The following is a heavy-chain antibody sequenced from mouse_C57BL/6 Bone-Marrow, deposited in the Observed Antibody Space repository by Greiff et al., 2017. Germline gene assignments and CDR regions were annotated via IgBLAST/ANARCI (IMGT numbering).Heavy chain of an antibody. CDR1: GYTFTDYY. Sequence: VQLQQSGPVLVKPGASVKMSCKASGYTFTDYYMNWVKQSHGKSLEWIGVINPYNGGTSYNQKFKGKATLTVDKSSSTAYMELNSLTSEDSAVYYCARDLLNYYGSSNFDYWGQGTTLTVSS. V-gene: IGHV1-19*01. D-gene: IGHD1-1*01. CDR2: INPYNGGT. J-gene: IGHJ2*01. CDR3: ARDLLNYYGSSNFDY.